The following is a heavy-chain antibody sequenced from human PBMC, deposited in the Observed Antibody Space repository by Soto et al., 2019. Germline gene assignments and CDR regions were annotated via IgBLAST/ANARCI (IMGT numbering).Heavy chain of an antibody. D-gene: IGHD6-13*01. J-gene: IGHJ4*02. V-gene: IGHV3-48*02. CDR1: GFTFSSYS. CDR2: ISSSSSTI. Sequence: EVQLVESGGGLVQPGGSLRLSCAASGFTFSSYSMNWVRQAPGKGLEWVSYISSSSSTIYYADSGKGRFTISRDNAKNSLYLQMKSLRDEDTAVYYCARNEKYSSSWYSNYWGQGTLVTVSS. CDR3: ARNEKYSSSWYSNY.